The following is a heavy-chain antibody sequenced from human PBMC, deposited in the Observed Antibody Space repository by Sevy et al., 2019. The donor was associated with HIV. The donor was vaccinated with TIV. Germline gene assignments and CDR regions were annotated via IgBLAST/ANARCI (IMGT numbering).Heavy chain of an antibody. V-gene: IGHV3-74*01. D-gene: IGHD3-16*01. CDR2: ITRDGSST. CDR1: GFTFSNYW. J-gene: IGHJ4*02. Sequence: GGSLRLSCATSGFTFSNYWMHWVRLLPGKGLEWVSRITRDGSSTSYADSVKGRFTISRDNAKNTLHLQMISLRAEDSALYYCVRDNCVYTYGYASVWGQGSLVTDSS. CDR3: VRDNCVYTYGYASV.